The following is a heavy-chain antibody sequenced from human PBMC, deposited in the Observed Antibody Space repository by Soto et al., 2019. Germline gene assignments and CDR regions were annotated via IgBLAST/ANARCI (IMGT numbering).Heavy chain of an antibody. J-gene: IGHJ6*02. CDR3: ARGSGYDWGYLYYYYYGMDV. Sequence: GGSLRLSCAASGFTFSSYGMHWVRQAPGKGLEWVAVIWYDGSNKYYADSVKGRFTISRDNSKNTLYLQMNSLRAEDTAVYYCARGSGYDWGYLYYYYYGMDVWGQGTTVTVSS. V-gene: IGHV3-33*01. CDR1: GFTFSSYG. D-gene: IGHD5-12*01. CDR2: IWYDGSNK.